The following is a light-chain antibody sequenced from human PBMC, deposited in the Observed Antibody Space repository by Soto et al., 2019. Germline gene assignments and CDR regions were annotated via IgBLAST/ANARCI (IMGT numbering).Light chain of an antibody. J-gene: IGKJ2*01. V-gene: IGKV2-28*01. Sequence: DIVMTQSPLSLPVTPGEPASISCRSSQSLLHSNGYNYLDWYLQKPGQSPQLLIYLGSNRASGVTDRFSGSGEGTDFTLKISRVEAEDVGVYYCMQALQTPYTFGQGTKLEIK. CDR2: LGS. CDR1: QSLLHSNGYNY. CDR3: MQALQTPYT.